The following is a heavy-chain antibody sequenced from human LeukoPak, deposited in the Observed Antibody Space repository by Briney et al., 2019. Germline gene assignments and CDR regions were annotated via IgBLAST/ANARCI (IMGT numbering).Heavy chain of an antibody. CDR1: GFTFSSYS. V-gene: IGHV3-21*01. D-gene: IGHD4-17*01. Sequence: GGPLRLSCAASGFTFSSYSMNWVRQAPGKGLEWVSSISSSSSYIYYADSVKGRFTISRDNAKNSLYLQMNSLRAEDTAVYYCASRGDYGDYLDYWGQGTLVTVSS. CDR3: ASRGDYGDYLDY. CDR2: ISSSSSYI. J-gene: IGHJ4*02.